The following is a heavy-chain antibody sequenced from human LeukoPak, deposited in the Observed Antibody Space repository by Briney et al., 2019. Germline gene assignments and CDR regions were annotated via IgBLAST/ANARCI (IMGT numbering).Heavy chain of an antibody. D-gene: IGHD3-3*01. Sequence: ASETLSLTCTVSGGSVNSSSYYWGWLRQPPGKGLEWIGSLYYSGSTHHNPSLKSRVTMSLDTSKIHFSLKLTSVTAADTAVYYCARARNYDFWTGYFDYWGQGVLVTVSS. V-gene: IGHV4-39*07. J-gene: IGHJ4*02. CDR3: ARARNYDFWTGYFDY. CDR2: LYYSGST. CDR1: GGSVNSSSYY.